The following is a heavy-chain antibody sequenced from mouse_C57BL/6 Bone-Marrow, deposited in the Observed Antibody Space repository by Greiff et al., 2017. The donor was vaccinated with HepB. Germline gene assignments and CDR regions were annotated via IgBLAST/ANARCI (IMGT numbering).Heavy chain of an antibody. D-gene: IGHD1-1*01. CDR3: ARYLHYYGSSWWYFDV. J-gene: IGHJ1*03. CDR1: GFTFTDYY. V-gene: IGHV7-3*01. Sequence: EVHLVESGGGLVQPGGSLSLSCAASGFTFTDYYMSWVRQPPGKALEWLGFIRNKANGYTTEYSASVKGRFTISRDNSQSILYLQMNALRAEDSATYYCARYLHYYGSSWWYFDVWGTGTTVTVSS. CDR2: IRNKANGYTT.